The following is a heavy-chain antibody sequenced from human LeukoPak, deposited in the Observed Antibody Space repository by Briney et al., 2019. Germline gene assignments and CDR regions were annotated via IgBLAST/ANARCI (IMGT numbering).Heavy chain of an antibody. J-gene: IGHJ4*02. CDR2: IIPIFGTA. Sequence: ASVKVSCKASGGTFSSYAISWVRQAPGQGLEWMGGIIPIFGTANYAQKFQGRVTITADESTSTAYMELSSLRSEDTAVYYCARGNDILTGHFFWGQGTLVTVSS. CDR3: ARGNDILTGHFF. V-gene: IGHV1-69*13. D-gene: IGHD3-9*01. CDR1: GGTFSSYA.